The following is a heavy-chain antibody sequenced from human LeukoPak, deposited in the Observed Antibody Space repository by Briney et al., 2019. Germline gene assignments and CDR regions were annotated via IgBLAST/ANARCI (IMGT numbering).Heavy chain of an antibody. J-gene: IGHJ4*02. Sequence: GGSLRLSCAGSGFAFNIYGLHWIRQAPGEGLEWVAFVKHDGISKYYADSVKGRFTISRDNSVDTLYLQMNSLRDEDTAVYYCARSDVREPDFDYWGQGTLVTVSS. CDR2: VKHDGISK. V-gene: IGHV3-30*19. CDR3: ARSDVREPDFDY. D-gene: IGHD1-26*01. CDR1: GFAFNIYG.